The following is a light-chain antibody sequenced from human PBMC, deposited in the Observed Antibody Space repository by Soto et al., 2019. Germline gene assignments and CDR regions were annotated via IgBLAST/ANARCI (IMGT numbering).Light chain of an antibody. CDR3: QQYGSSPWT. Sequence: EIVLTQSPATLSLSPGERATLSCRASQSVSNYLAWYQQKPGQAPRLPIYGASSRATGIPDRFSGSGSGTDFTLTISRLEPEDFAVYYCQQYGSSPWTFGQGTKVDIK. J-gene: IGKJ1*01. CDR2: GAS. CDR1: QSVSNY. V-gene: IGKV3-20*01.